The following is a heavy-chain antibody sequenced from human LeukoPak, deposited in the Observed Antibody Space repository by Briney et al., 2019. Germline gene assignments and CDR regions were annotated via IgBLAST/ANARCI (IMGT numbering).Heavy chain of an antibody. CDR1: GYTFTGYY. Sequence: ASVKVSCKASGYTFTGYYMHWVRQAPGQGLEWMGWINPNSGGTNYAQKFQGRVTMTRDTSISTAYVELSRLRSDDTAVYYCARVAAAAEPFFDYWGQGTLVTVSS. CDR3: ARVAAAAEPFFDY. J-gene: IGHJ4*02. V-gene: IGHV1-2*02. D-gene: IGHD6-13*01. CDR2: INPNSGGT.